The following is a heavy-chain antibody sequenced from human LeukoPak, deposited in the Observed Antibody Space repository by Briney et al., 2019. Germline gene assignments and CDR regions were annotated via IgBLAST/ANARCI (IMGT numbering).Heavy chain of an antibody. D-gene: IGHD6-19*01. CDR2: ITAGGDST. V-gene: IGHV3-23*01. J-gene: IGHJ4*02. CDR1: GITFSSNA. Sequence: GSLRLSCAASGITFSSNAMTWVRQAPGKGLEWVSGITAGGDSTYYTESVKGRFTISRDNSKNTLYLQMNSLRAEDTAVYYCARYAGGWSYIDCWGQGTLVTVSS. CDR3: ARYAGGWSYIDC.